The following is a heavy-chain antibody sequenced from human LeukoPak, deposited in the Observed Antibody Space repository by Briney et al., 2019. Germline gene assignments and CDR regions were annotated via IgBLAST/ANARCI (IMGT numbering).Heavy chain of an antibody. D-gene: IGHD5-24*01. V-gene: IGHV4-59*08. J-gene: IGHJ4*02. CDR3: ARHSQVQMSPINY. CDR2: IFYSGST. Sequence: SETLSLTCTVSGGSISSYFWSWIRQPPGQGLEWIGYIFYSGSTNYSPSLKSRVTISADTSKNQFSLKLSSVTAADTAVYYCARHSQVQMSPINYWGQGTLVTVSS. CDR1: GGSISSYF.